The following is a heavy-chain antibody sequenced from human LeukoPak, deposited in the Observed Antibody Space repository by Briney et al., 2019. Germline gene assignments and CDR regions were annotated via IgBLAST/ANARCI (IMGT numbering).Heavy chain of an antibody. CDR3: ARGEGGYDFGYYYYMDV. J-gene: IGHJ6*03. CDR2: IIPIFGTA. D-gene: IGHD5-12*01. CDR1: GGTFSSYA. Sequence: ASVKVSCKASGGTFSSYAISWVRQAPGQGLEWMGGIIPIFGTANYAQKFQGRVTITADKSTSTAYMELSSLRSEDTAVYYCARGEGGYDFGYYYYMDVWGKGTTVTISS. V-gene: IGHV1-69*06.